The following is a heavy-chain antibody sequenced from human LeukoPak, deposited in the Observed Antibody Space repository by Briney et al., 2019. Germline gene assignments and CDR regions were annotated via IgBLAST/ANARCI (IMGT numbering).Heavy chain of an antibody. D-gene: IGHD3-10*01. V-gene: IGHV4-59*01. CDR1: GGSISSYY. J-gene: IGHJ3*02. Sequence: KASETLSLTCTVSGGSISSYYWSWIRQPPGKGLDWIGYIYYSGSTNYNPSLKSRVTISVDSSKNQFSLKLSSGTAADTAVYYCARGPLRHYYGSGDDAFDIWGQGTMVTVSS. CDR3: ARGPLRHYYGSGDDAFDI. CDR2: IYYSGST.